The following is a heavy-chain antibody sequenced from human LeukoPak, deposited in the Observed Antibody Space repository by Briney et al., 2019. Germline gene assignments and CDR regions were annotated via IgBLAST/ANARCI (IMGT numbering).Heavy chain of an antibody. CDR1: GGSLSGYY. D-gene: IGHD5-12*01. J-gene: IGHJ4*02. CDR2: INHSGNT. CDR3: ARGEGGYSGPYRFDY. V-gene: IGHV4-34*01. Sequence: SETLSLTCAVYGGSLSGYYWSWIRQPPGKGLEWIGEINHSGNTNYNPSLKSRVTISVAAKNQFSLKLSSVTAADTAVYYCARGEGGYSGPYRFDYWGQGTLVTVSS.